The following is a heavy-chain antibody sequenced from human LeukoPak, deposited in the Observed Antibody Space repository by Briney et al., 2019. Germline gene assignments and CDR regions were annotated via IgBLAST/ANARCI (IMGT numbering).Heavy chain of an antibody. CDR2: ISYDGSNK. Sequence: GGSLRPSCAASGFTFSSYGMHWVRQAPGKGLEWVAVISYDGSNKYYADSVKGRFTISRDNSKNTLYLQMNSLRAEDTAVYYCAKDRAAATYYFDYWGQGTLVTVSS. D-gene: IGHD6-13*01. CDR1: GFTFSSYG. CDR3: AKDRAAATYYFDY. J-gene: IGHJ4*02. V-gene: IGHV3-30*18.